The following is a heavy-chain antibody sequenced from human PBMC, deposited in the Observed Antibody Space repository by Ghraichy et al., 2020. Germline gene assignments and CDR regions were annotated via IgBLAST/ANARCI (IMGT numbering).Heavy chain of an antibody. CDR2: IYHSGST. Sequence: SETLSLTCAVYGGSISSYYWSWIRQPPGKGLEWIGEIYHSGSTNYNPSLKSRVTISVDTSKNQFSLKLSSVTAADTAVYYCARGGYGDYDVDRGLFACGGQATLVTVSS. J-gene: IGHJ4*01. CDR3: ARGGYGDYDVDRGLFAC. V-gene: IGHV4-34*01. D-gene: IGHD4-17*01. CDR1: GGSISSYY.